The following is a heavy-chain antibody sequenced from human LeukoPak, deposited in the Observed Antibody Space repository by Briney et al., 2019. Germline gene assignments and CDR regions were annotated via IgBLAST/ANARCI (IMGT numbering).Heavy chain of an antibody. V-gene: IGHV4-4*02. J-gene: IGHJ4*02. Sequence: SETLSLTCAVSGGSISSSNWWSWLRQPPGKGLEWFGEIYHSGSTNYNPSLKSRVTISVDKSKTQFSLKLSSVTAADTAVYYCASLRAAAGSLDYWGQGTLVTVSS. CDR2: IYHSGST. D-gene: IGHD6-13*01. CDR1: GGSISSSNW. CDR3: ASLRAAAGSLDY.